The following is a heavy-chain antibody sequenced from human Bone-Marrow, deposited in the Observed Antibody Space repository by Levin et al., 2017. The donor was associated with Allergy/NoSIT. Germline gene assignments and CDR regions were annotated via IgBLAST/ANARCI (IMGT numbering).Heavy chain of an antibody. CDR3: AKGIPRGPTVDPYFDY. J-gene: IGHJ4*02. CDR2: ISGSGGST. V-gene: IGHV3-23*01. Sequence: GESLKISCAASGFTFSSYAMSWVRQAPGKGLEWVSAISGSGGSTYYADSVKGRFTISRDNSKNTLYLQMNSLRAEDTAVYYCAKGIPRGPTVDPYFDYWGQGTLVTVSS. CDR1: GFTFSSYA. D-gene: IGHD4-23*01.